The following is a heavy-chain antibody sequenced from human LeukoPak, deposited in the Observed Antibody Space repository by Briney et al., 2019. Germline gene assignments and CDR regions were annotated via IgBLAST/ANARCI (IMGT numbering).Heavy chain of an antibody. D-gene: IGHD3-9*01. CDR1: GGSISSYY. J-gene: IGHJ4*02. Sequence: PSETLSLTCTVSGGSISSYYWSWIRQPAGKGLEWIGRIYTSGSTNYNPSLKSRVTMSVDTSKNQFSLKLSSVTAADTAVYYCARHNAYYDILTGYYQGKYYFDYWGQGTLVTVSS. CDR3: ARHNAYYDILTGYYQGKYYFDY. V-gene: IGHV4-4*07. CDR2: IYTSGST.